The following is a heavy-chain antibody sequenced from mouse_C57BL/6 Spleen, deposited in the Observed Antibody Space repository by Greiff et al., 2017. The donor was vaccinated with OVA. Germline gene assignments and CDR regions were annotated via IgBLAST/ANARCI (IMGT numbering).Heavy chain of an antibody. V-gene: IGHV1-26*01. CDR2: INPNNGGT. J-gene: IGHJ4*01. D-gene: IGHD1-1*01. Sequence: EVQLQQSGPELVKPGASVKISCKASGYTFTDYYMNWVKQSHGKSLEWIGDINPNNGGTSYNQKFKGKATLTVDKSSSTAYMELRSLTSEDSAVYYCARSNYGSSYDAMDDWGQGTSVTVSS. CDR3: ARSNYGSSYDAMDD. CDR1: GYTFTDYY.